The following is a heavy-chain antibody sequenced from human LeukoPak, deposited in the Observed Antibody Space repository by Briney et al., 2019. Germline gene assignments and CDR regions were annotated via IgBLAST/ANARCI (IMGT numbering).Heavy chain of an antibody. J-gene: IGHJ1*01. Sequence: SQTLSLTCAVSGGSISSGGYSWSWLRQPPGTGLEWIGYIYYSGSTYYNPSLKSRVTISVDTSKNQFSLKLRSVTAADTAVYYCARVVQSTDSSGFYLPEYFQHWGQGTLVTVSS. D-gene: IGHD3-22*01. CDR1: GGSISSGGYS. CDR3: ARVVQSTDSSGFYLPEYFQH. CDR2: IYYSGST. V-gene: IGHV4-30-4*07.